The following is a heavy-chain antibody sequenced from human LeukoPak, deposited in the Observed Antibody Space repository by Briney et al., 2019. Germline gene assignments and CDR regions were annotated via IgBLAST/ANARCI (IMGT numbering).Heavy chain of an antibody. D-gene: IGHD4-17*01. CDR3: ARARDYGGCVMGY. J-gene: IGHJ4*02. CDR2: IWYDGSNK. CDR1: GFTFSSYG. V-gene: IGHV3-33*01. Sequence: PGGSLSLSCAASGFTFSSYGMHGVRPAPGKGLEWVAVIWYDGSNKYYAHSLKGRLTISRDNSKNTLYLQMNSLGAEDTAVYYGARARDYGGCVMGYWGQGTLVTVSS.